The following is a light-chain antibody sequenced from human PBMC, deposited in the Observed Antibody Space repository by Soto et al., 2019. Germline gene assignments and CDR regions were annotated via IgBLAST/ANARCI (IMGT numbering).Light chain of an antibody. V-gene: IGKV1-39*01. Sequence: DIQMTQPPSSLSASVGDRVTITCRASQGISTYLNWYQQKPGKAPKLLIYAASSLQSGVPSRFSGSGSETDFTLTISSLQPEDFATYSCQQSYSTTWTFGQGTTVDIK. CDR2: AAS. CDR3: QQSYSTTWT. J-gene: IGKJ1*01. CDR1: QGISTY.